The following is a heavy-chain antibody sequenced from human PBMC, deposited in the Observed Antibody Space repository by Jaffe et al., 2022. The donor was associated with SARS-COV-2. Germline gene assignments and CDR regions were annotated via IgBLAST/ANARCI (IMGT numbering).Heavy chain of an antibody. D-gene: IGHD6-13*01. CDR2: ISYDGSNK. CDR1: GFTFSSYG. V-gene: IGHV3-30*18. J-gene: IGHJ4*02. CDR3: AKTKTRGDYSSSWSAFDY. Sequence: QVQLVESGGGVVQPGRSLRLSCAASGFTFSSYGMHWVRQAPGKGLEWVAVISYDGSNKYYADSVKGRFTISRDNSKNTLYLQMNSLRAEDTAVYYCAKTKTRGDYSSSWSAFDYWGQGTLVTVSS.